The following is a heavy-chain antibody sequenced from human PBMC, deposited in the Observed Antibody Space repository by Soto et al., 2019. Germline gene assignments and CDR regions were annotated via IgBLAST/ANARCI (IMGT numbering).Heavy chain of an antibody. D-gene: IGHD1-26*01. J-gene: IGHJ6*02. CDR3: ARDCRSYTPRYGMDV. CDR2: ISYDGSNK. CDR1: GFTFSSYA. Sequence: QVQLVESGGGVVQPGRSLRLSCAASGFTFSSYAMHWVRQAPGKGLEWVAVISYDGSNKYYADSVKGRFTISRDNSKNTLYLQMNSLRAEDTAVYYCARDCRSYTPRYGMDVWGQGTTVTVSS. V-gene: IGHV3-30-3*01.